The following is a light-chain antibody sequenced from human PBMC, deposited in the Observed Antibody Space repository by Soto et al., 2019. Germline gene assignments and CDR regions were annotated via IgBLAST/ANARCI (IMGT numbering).Light chain of an antibody. CDR1: SGHSSYA. CDR3: QTWGTGIDWV. Sequence: QPVLTQSPSASASLGASVKLTCTLSSGHSSYAIAWHQQQPEKGPRYLMKLNSDGSHSKGDGIPDRFSGSSSGAERYLTISSLQSEDEGDYYCQTWGTGIDWVFGGGTKVTVL. J-gene: IGLJ3*02. CDR2: LNSDGSH. V-gene: IGLV4-69*01.